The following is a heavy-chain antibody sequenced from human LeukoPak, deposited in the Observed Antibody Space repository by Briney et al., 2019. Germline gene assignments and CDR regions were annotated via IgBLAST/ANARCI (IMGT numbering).Heavy chain of an antibody. Sequence: ASVKVSCKVSGYTLTELSMHWVRQAPGKGLEWMGGFDPGDGETIYAQKFQGRVTMTEDTSTDTAYMELSSLRSEDTAVYYWATGYIAVAGDDYWCQGTLVTVSS. CDR3: ATGYIAVAGDDY. J-gene: IGHJ4*02. D-gene: IGHD6-19*01. CDR2: FDPGDGET. CDR1: GYTLTELS. V-gene: IGHV1-24*01.